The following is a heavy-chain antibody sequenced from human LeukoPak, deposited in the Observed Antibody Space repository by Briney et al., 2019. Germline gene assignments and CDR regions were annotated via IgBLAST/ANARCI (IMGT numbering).Heavy chain of an antibody. CDR3: AGGDIVVVPAASGFDY. Sequence: VASVKVSCXASGGTFSSYAISWVRQAPGQGLEWMGGIIPIFGTANYAQKFQGRVTITADESTSTAYMELSSLRSEDTAVYYCAGGDIVVVPAASGFDYWGQGTLVTVSS. D-gene: IGHD2-2*01. J-gene: IGHJ4*02. CDR2: IIPIFGTA. V-gene: IGHV1-69*13. CDR1: GGTFSSYA.